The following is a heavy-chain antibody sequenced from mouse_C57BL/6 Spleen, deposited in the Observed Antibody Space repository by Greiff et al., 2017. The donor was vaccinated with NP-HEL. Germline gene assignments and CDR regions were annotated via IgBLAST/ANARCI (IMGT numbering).Heavy chain of an antibody. D-gene: IGHD1-1*01. CDR2: INPNNGGT. V-gene: IGHV1-18*01. J-gene: IGHJ4*01. CDR1: GYTFTDYN. Sequence: VQLQQSGPELVKPGASVKIPCKASGYTFTDYNMDWVKQSHGKSLEWIGDINPNNGGTIYNQKFKGKATLTVDKSSSTAYMELRSLTSEDTAVYYCARWDYGSSNAMDYWGQGTSVTVSS. CDR3: ARWDYGSSNAMDY.